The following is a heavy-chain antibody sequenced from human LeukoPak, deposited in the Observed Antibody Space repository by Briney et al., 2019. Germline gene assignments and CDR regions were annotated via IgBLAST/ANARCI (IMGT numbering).Heavy chain of an antibody. Sequence: GGSLRLSCAASGFTFSSYAMSWVRQAPGKGLEWVSTISGSGGTTYYADSVRGRFTISRDNSKNTLYLQMNTLRAEDTAVYYCAKEEAFSSSWTGYWGQGTLVTVSS. CDR1: GFTFSSYA. D-gene: IGHD6-13*01. CDR3: AKEEAFSSSWTGY. CDR2: ISGSGGTT. J-gene: IGHJ4*02. V-gene: IGHV3-23*01.